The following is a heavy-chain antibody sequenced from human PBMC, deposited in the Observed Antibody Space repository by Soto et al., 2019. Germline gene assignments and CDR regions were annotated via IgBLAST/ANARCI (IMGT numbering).Heavy chain of an antibody. Sequence: QVQLVESGGGVVQPGRSLRLSCAASGFTFSSYGMHWVRQAPGKGLEWVAVISYDGSNKYYADSVKGRFTISRDNSKNTLYLQMNSLRAEDTAVYYCAKDRNDYMVPPDWYFDLWGRGTLVTVSS. V-gene: IGHV3-30*18. CDR3: AKDRNDYMVPPDWYFDL. CDR1: GFTFSSYG. J-gene: IGHJ2*01. CDR2: ISYDGSNK. D-gene: IGHD4-4*01.